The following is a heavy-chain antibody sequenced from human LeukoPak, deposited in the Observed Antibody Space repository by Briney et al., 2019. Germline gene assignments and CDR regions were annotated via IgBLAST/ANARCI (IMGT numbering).Heavy chain of an antibody. CDR2: IIPILGIA. J-gene: IGHJ6*02. V-gene: IGHV1-69*04. CDR1: GGTFSSYA. Sequence: GASVKVSCKASGGTFSSYAISWVRQAPGQGLEWMGRIIPILGIANYAQKFQGRVTITADKSTSTAYMELSSLRSEDTAVYYCARDWPLLPTVAGSVGPHYYYGMDVWGQGTTVTVSS. CDR3: ARDWPLLPTVAGSVGPHYYYGMDV. D-gene: IGHD6-19*01.